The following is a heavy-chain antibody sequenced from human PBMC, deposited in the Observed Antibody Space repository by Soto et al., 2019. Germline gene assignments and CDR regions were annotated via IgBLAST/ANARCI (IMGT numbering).Heavy chain of an antibody. V-gene: IGHV4-31*03. D-gene: IGHD3-3*01. J-gene: IGHJ5*02. CDR1: GGSISSGDYY. CDR2: IYYSGST. CDR3: ARWWSGSRQGFDP. Sequence: QVQLQESGPGLVKPSQTLSLTCTVSGGSISSGDYYWSWLRQHPGKGLEWIGYIYYSGSTYYNPSLKRRVTIAVDTSKNQFSLKLSSVTAADTSGYYCARWWSGSRQGFDPWGQGTLVTVSS.